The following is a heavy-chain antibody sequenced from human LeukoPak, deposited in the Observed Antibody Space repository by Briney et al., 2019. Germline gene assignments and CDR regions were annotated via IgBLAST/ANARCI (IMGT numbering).Heavy chain of an antibody. V-gene: IGHV3-30*04. CDR3: ARDTGQWLGHWYFDL. Sequence: PGGSLRLSCAASGFTFSSYAMHWVRQAPGKELEWVAVISYDGSNKYYADSVKGRFTISRDNSKNTLYLQMNSLRAEDTAVYYCARDTGQWLGHWYFDLWGRGTLVTVSS. CDR1: GFTFSSYA. D-gene: IGHD6-19*01. J-gene: IGHJ2*01. CDR2: ISYDGSNK.